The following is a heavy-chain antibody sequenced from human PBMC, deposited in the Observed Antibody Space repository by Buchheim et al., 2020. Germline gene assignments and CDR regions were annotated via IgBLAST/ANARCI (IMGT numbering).Heavy chain of an antibody. CDR1: GFTFNSDW. V-gene: IGHV3-74*01. J-gene: IGHJ6*02. D-gene: IGHD3-22*01. Sequence: EVQLVESGGGLVQPGGSLRLSCAASGFTFNSDWMHWVRQAPGKGLVWVSRINGDGSSTDYADSVTGRFTISRDNAKNTLYLQMNSLRAGDTAVFYCARAGTSGYLNVWGQGTT. CDR2: INGDGSST. CDR3: ARAGTSGYLNV.